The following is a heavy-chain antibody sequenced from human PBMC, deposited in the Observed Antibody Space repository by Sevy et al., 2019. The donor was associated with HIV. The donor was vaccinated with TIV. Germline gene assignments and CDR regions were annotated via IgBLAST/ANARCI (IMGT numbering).Heavy chain of an antibody. D-gene: IGHD3-9*01. Sequence: GGSLRLSCAASGFTFSSYGMHWVRQAPGKGLEWVAFIWYDGSDTYYAYSVKGRFNISRDNSKNTLYLQMNSLRTEDTAIYYCASDILTGSDFWGQGTLVTVSS. CDR2: IWYDGSDT. CDR3: ASDILTGSDF. CDR1: GFTFSSYG. J-gene: IGHJ4*02. V-gene: IGHV3-30*02.